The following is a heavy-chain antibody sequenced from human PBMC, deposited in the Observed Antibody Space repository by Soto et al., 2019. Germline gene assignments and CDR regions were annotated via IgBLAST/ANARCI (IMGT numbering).Heavy chain of an antibody. CDR3: ARAHYDTHFPHYY. V-gene: IGHV4-38-2*01. J-gene: IGHJ4*02. Sequence: RSLPCAVPGFAISSGYFWGWIRQPPGKGLEWIGSIYHSGSTYYNPSLKSRVTISVDTAKNQFSLKLSSVTATDTAVDYCARAHYDTHFPHYYWGQGTLVTVSS. D-gene: IGHD3-22*01. CDR1: GFAISSGYF. CDR2: IYHSGST.